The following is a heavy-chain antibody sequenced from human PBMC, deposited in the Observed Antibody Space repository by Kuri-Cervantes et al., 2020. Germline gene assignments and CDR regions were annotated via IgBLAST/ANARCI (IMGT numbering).Heavy chain of an antibody. CDR2: IKPNSGGT. V-gene: IGHV1-2*02. J-gene: IGHJ6*03. CDR3: ARDVMRWLQFHRYYYMGV. CDR1: GYTFTGYY. D-gene: IGHD5-24*01. Sequence: ASVKVSCKASGYTFTGYYMDSVRQAPGQGLEWMGWIKPNSGGTNYTQKFQGRVTMTRDTSISTAYMELSRMRSDDTAVYYCARDVMRWLQFHRYYYMGVWGKGTTVTVSS.